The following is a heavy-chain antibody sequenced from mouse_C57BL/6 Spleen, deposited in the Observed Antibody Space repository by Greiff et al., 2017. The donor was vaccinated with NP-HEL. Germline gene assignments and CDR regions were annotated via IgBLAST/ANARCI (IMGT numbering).Heavy chain of an antibody. CDR1: GYAFSSSW. V-gene: IGHV1-82*01. Sequence: QVQLQQSGPELVKPGASVKISCKASGYAFSSSWMNWVKQRPGKGLEWIGRIYPGDGDTNYNGKFKGKATLTADKSSSTAYMQLSGLTSEDSAVYFCARGDYGSSCFDYWGQGTTLTVSS. D-gene: IGHD1-1*01. J-gene: IGHJ2*01. CDR3: ARGDYGSSCFDY. CDR2: IYPGDGDT.